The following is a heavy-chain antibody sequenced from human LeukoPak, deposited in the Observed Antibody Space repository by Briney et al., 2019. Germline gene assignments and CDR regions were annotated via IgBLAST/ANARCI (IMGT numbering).Heavy chain of an antibody. CDR1: GFTFRTYW. CDR2: IKDDGKEK. J-gene: IGHJ4*02. D-gene: IGHD5-18*01. CDR3: ASTPDTAMADY. V-gene: IGHV3-7*01. Sequence: GGSLRLSCAASGFTFRTYWMSWVRQAPGKGLEWVANIKDDGKEKYYVDSVKGRFTISRDNAKNSLYLQMNSLRAEDTAVYYCASTPDTAMADYWGQGTLVTVSS.